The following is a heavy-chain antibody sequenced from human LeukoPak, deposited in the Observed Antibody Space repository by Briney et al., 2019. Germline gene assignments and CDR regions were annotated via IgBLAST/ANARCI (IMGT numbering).Heavy chain of an antibody. CDR3: AHARASGYSYGFDY. D-gene: IGHD5-18*01. V-gene: IGHV3-30*02. Sequence: GGSLRLSCAASGFTISSYGMHWVRQAPGKGLEWVAFIRYDGSNKYYADSVKGRFTISRDNSKNTLYLQMNSLRAEDTAVYYCAHARASGYSYGFDYWGQGTLVTVSS. J-gene: IGHJ4*02. CDR2: IRYDGSNK. CDR1: GFTISSYG.